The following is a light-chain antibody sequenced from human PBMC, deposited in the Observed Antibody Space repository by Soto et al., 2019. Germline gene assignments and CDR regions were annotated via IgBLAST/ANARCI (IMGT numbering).Light chain of an antibody. CDR3: QQYNHWPDT. J-gene: IGKJ1*01. CDR2: GAS. V-gene: IGKV3-15*01. CDR1: QSVRSH. Sequence: EVVMTQSPATLSVSPGERATLSCRASQSVRSHLAWYQQNPGQAPRLLIYGASTRATGIPARFSGSGSGTEFTLTISSVQSADLAVYFCQQYNHWPDTFGQGTKVEIK.